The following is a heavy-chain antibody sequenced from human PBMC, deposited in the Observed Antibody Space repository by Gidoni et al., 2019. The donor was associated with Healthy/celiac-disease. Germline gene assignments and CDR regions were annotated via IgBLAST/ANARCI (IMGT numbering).Heavy chain of an antibody. V-gene: IGHV4-34*01. CDR1: GGSFSGYY. CDR3: ARGGGSYGNFDY. CDR2: INHSGST. J-gene: IGHJ4*02. Sequence: QVQLQQWGAGLLKPSEPLSLTCAVYGGSFSGYYWSWIRQPPGKGLEWIGEINHSGSTNYNPSLKSRVTISVDTSKNQFSLKLSSVTAADTAVYYCARGGGSYGNFDYWGQGTLVTVSS. D-gene: IGHD1-26*01.